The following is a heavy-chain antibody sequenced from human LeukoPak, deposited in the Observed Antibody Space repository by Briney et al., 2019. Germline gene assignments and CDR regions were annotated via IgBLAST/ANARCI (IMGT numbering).Heavy chain of an antibody. CDR1: GFTFSSYG. Sequence: GGSLRLSCAASGFTFSSYGMHWVRQAPGKGLEWVAFIRYDGSNKYYADSVKGRFTISRDNSKNTLYLQMNSLRAEDTAVYYCAKAPPRGLFVRGVISYFDYWGQGTLVTVSS. J-gene: IGHJ4*02. CDR3: AKAPPRGLFVRGVISYFDY. D-gene: IGHD3-10*02. CDR2: IRYDGSNK. V-gene: IGHV3-30*02.